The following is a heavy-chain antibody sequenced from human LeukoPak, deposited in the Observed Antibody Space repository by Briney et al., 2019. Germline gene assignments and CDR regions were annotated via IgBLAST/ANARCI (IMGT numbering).Heavy chain of an antibody. V-gene: IGHV3-66*02. D-gene: IGHD3-16*01. CDR3: AGRRVLDAYY. Sequence: GGSLRLSCAASGFTVSNNYMSWVRQAPGKGLEWVSVIYSGDNTYYVESVKGRFTIPRDNSKNTLFLQMNRLRAEDTAVYYCAGRRVLDAYYWGQGTLVTVSS. CDR1: GFTVSNNY. J-gene: IGHJ4*02. CDR2: IYSGDNT.